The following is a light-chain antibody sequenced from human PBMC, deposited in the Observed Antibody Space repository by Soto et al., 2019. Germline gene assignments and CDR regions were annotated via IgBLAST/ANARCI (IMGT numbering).Light chain of an antibody. V-gene: IGKV3-20*01. Sequence: IVLTQSPATLSLSPGEIATLSCRASQGVCGYLAWDQQKPSHAPRLLIYGVTSRSRGIPARFGGSGARTDFTLTISRLEAEDFAVYCCQQYGSSRTFGQGTKVDIK. CDR2: GVT. CDR1: QGVCGY. J-gene: IGKJ1*01. CDR3: QQYGSSRT.